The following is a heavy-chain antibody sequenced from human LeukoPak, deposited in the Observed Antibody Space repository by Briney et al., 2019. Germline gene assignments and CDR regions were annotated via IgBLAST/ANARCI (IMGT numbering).Heavy chain of an antibody. V-gene: IGHV7-4-1*02. CDR1: GGTFSSYA. J-gene: IGHJ4*02. D-gene: IGHD1-26*01. CDR3: ARATRGSYEYYFDY. Sequence: GSSVKVSCKASGGTFSSYAISWVRQAPGQGLEWMGWINTNTGNPTYAQGFTGRFVFSLDTSVSTAYLQISSLKAEDTAVYYCARATRGSYEYYFDYWGQGTLVTVSS. CDR2: INTNTGNP.